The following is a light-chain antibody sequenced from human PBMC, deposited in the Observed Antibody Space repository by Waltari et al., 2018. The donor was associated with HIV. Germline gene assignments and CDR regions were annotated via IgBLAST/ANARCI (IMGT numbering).Light chain of an antibody. CDR1: SSNTGSNA. Sequence: QSVLTQPPSVSEAPRQRVTISCSASSSNTGSNAVTWYQQVPGKAPKLLIYYDDLLSSGVSDRFSGSKSGTSASLAIRGLQSEDEADYYCAAWDDSLNGYVFGSGSKVTV. CDR2: YDD. CDR3: AAWDDSLNGYV. J-gene: IGLJ1*01. V-gene: IGLV1-36*01.